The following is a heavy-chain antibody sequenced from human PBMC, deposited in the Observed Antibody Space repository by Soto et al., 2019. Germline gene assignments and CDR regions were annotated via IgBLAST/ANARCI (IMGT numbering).Heavy chain of an antibody. V-gene: IGHV1-46*01. CDR1: GYTLTSYY. Sequence: ASVKVSCKASGYTLTSYYMHWVRQAPGQGLEWMGIINPSGGSTSYAQKFQGRVTMTRDTSTSTVYMELSSLRSEDTAVYYCARDEVLRFLEWFSPYYYYYYGMDVWAKGPRSPSP. CDR3: ARDEVLRFLEWFSPYYYYYYGMDV. J-gene: IGHJ6*02. D-gene: IGHD3-3*01. CDR2: INPSGGST.